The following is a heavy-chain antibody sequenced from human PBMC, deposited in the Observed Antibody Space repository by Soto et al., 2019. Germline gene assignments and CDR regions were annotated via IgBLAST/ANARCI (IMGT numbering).Heavy chain of an antibody. CDR3: AKGGIQVHFV. Sequence: PSETLSLTCTVSGGSVTSGSHHWSWIRQPPGKGLEWIGYVYYTGSTNYNPSLKSRVTISVDTSKNQFSLKLTSVNAAETAVYYCAKGGIQVHFVWGKGTTVTVSS. V-gene: IGHV4-61*01. J-gene: IGHJ6*04. D-gene: IGHD5-18*01. CDR1: GGSVTSGSHH. CDR2: VYYTGST.